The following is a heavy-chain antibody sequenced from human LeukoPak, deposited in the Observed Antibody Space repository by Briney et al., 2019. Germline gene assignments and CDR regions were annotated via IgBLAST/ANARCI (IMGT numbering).Heavy chain of an antibody. D-gene: IGHD4-23*01. CDR3: ARTPKASLNGGY. CDR1: GYTFTGYY. CDR2: INPNSGGT. Sequence: ALGKVSCKASGYTFTGYYMHWMRQDPGQGPEWMGWINPNSGGTNYAQKFQGRVTMTRDTSITTAYMELSRLRSDDTAVYYCARTPKASLNGGYWGQGTLVTVSS. V-gene: IGHV1-2*02. J-gene: IGHJ4*02.